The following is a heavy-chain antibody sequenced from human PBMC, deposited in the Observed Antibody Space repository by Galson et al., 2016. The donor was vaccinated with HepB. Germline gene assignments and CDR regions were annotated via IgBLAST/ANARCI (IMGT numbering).Heavy chain of an antibody. CDR2: ISSEGSRT. Sequence: SLRLSCAASGFTFSSHTMHWVRQAPGKGLEWVAVISSEGSRTDYADSVKGRFTISRDISKNTVFLQMYSLRVIDTAVYYCARDNYGYGNYLDSWGQGTLVTVSS. CDR1: GFTFSSHT. D-gene: IGHD3-16*01. J-gene: IGHJ4*02. V-gene: IGHV3-30-3*01. CDR3: ARDNYGYGNYLDS.